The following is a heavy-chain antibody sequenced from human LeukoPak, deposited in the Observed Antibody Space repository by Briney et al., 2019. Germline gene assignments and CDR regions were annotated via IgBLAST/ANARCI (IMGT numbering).Heavy chain of an antibody. CDR1: GDFISSSSHY. D-gene: IGHD3-10*01. J-gene: IGHJ4*02. CDR3: ARDQTYSGSGIYTYFDY. CDR2: VFYSGST. V-gene: IGHV4-39*07. Sequence: SETLSLTCTVSGDFISSSSHYWAWIRQPPGKALEWIGHVFYSGSTEYNPSLRGRVTISVDRSKNQFSLKLRSMTAADTAVYYCARDQTYSGSGIYTYFDYWGQGILVTVSS.